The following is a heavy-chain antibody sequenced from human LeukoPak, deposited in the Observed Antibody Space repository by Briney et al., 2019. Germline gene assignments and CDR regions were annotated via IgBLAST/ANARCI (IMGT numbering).Heavy chain of an antibody. Sequence: GGSLRLSCAASGFTFSTYWMSWVRQAPGKGLEWVANIKEDGSQKYYVDSVKGRFTISRDNAKNSQYLQMNSLRAEDTAVYYCARYYGSGNFDYWGQGTLVTVSS. D-gene: IGHD3-10*01. J-gene: IGHJ4*02. CDR1: GFTFSTYW. CDR3: ARYYGSGNFDY. V-gene: IGHV3-7*05. CDR2: IKEDGSQK.